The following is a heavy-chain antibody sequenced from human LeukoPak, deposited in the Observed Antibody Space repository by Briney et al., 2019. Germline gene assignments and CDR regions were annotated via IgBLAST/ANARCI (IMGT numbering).Heavy chain of an antibody. D-gene: IGHD1-1*01. Sequence: GGSLRLSCAASGFTFSSYSMNWVRQAPGKGLEWVSSISSSSSYIYYADSVKGRFTISRDNAKNSLYLQLNSLRAEDTAVYYCARGTRTTGTTWPRPDWFDPWGQGTLVTVSS. V-gene: IGHV3-21*01. J-gene: IGHJ5*02. CDR2: ISSSSSYI. CDR3: ARGTRTTGTTWPRPDWFDP. CDR1: GFTFSSYS.